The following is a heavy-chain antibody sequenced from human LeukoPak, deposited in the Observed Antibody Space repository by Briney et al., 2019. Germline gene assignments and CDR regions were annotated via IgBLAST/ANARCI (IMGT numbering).Heavy chain of an antibody. CDR3: ARVIAVAYDFDY. Sequence: SETLSLTCVVSGGSISSSNWWGWVRQSPEKGLEWIGEIVHSGSTDYNPSLKSRVTISVDNSENQFSLKLTSVTAADTAVYYCARVIAVAYDFDYWGQGTLVTVSS. J-gene: IGHJ4*02. V-gene: IGHV4/OR15-8*01. D-gene: IGHD6-19*01. CDR1: GGSISSSNW. CDR2: IVHSGST.